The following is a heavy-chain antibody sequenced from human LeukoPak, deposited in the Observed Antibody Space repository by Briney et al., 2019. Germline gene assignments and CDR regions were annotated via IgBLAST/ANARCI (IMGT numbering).Heavy chain of an antibody. D-gene: IGHD4-11*01. Sequence: ASVKVSCKASGGTFSSYAISWVRQAPGQGLEWMGGIIPIFGTANYAQKFQGRVTITADESTSKAYMELSSLRSEDTAVYYCARGMIEVTTPSDYYYYMDVWGKGTTVTVSS. V-gene: IGHV1-69*01. CDR1: GGTFSSYA. CDR3: ARGMIEVTTPSDYYYYMDV. CDR2: IIPIFGTA. J-gene: IGHJ6*03.